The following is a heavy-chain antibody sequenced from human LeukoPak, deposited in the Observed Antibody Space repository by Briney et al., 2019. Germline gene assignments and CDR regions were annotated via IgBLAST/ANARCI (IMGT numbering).Heavy chain of an antibody. D-gene: IGHD7-27*01. CDR3: ARELVSLGTGYFDL. V-gene: IGHV3-23*01. CDR2: ITGSSTWT. J-gene: IGHJ2*01. Sequence: PGGSLRLSCEASGFPFGTYGMTWVRQAPGKGLEWVSGITGSSTWTYYADSVRGRFTISRDNSKNTLHLQMDYLTADDTAIYYCARELVSLGTGYFDLWGRGALVTVSS. CDR1: GFPFGTYG.